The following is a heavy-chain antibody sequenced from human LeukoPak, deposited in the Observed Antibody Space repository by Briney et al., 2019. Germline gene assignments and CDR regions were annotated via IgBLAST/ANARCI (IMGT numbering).Heavy chain of an antibody. V-gene: IGHV4-39*01. Sequence: PSETLSLTCTVSGGSISSSSYYWGWVRQPPGKGLELLGSIYYSGSTYYNPSLKSRVTISVDTSKNQFSLKLSSVTAADTAVYYCASIAARLGWVDYWGQGTLVTVSS. CDR1: GGSISSSSYY. D-gene: IGHD6-6*01. J-gene: IGHJ4*02. CDR2: IYYSGST. CDR3: ASIAARLGWVDY.